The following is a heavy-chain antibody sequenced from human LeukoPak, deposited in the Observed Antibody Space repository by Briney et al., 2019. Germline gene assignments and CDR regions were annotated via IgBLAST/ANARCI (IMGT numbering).Heavy chain of an antibody. V-gene: IGHV3-33*01. CDR3: ARDLGQQLVRGFDY. CDR2: IWYNGSNK. D-gene: IGHD6-13*01. CDR1: GVTFSSDA. J-gene: IGHJ4*02. Sequence: SLRLSCAASGVTFSSDAMHCGRQAPGKGLEWEAGIWYNGSNKYYADSVKGRFTISRENSKNTLYLQMNSLRAEDTAVYYCARDLGQQLVRGFDYWGQGTLVTVSS.